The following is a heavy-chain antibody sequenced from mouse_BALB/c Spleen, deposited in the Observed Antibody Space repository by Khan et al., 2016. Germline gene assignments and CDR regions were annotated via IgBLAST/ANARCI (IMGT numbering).Heavy chain of an antibody. J-gene: IGHJ2*01. D-gene: IGHD1-1*01. CDR2: ISYSGST. CDR1: GYSITSDYA. V-gene: IGHV3-2*02. Sequence: VQLKESGPGLVKPSQSLSLTCTVTGYSITSDYAWKWIRQLPGNKLEWMGYISYSGSTSYNPSLKSRISITRDTSKNQFFLQLNSVTTEDTATYYCAIFYYGSSYFDYWGQGTTLTVSS. CDR3: AIFYYGSSYFDY.